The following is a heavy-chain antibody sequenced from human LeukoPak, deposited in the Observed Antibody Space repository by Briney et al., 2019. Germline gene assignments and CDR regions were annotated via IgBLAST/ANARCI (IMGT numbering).Heavy chain of an antibody. Sequence: PSETRSLTCTVSGGSISSYYWSWIRQPPGKGLEWIGYIYYSGSTNYNPSLKGRVTISVDTSKDQFSLKLSSVTAADTAVYYCARESMAGAIDYWGQGTLVTVSS. CDR2: IYYSGST. CDR1: GGSISSYY. CDR3: ARESMAGAIDY. D-gene: IGHD5-24*01. J-gene: IGHJ4*02. V-gene: IGHV4-59*01.